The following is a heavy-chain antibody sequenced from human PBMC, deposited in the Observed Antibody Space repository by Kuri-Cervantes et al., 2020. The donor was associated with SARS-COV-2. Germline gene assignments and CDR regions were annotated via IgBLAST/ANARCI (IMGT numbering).Heavy chain of an antibody. CDR1: GGSFSGYY. V-gene: IGHV4-34*01. CDR3: ARSAVAGDY. CDR2: INHSGST. Sequence: LSCAVYGGSFSGYYWSGIRQPPGKGLEWIGEINHSGSTKYNPSLKSRVTISVDTSKNQFSLKLRSVTAAGTPVYYCARSAVAGDYWGQGTLVTVAS. J-gene: IGHJ4*02. D-gene: IGHD6-19*01.